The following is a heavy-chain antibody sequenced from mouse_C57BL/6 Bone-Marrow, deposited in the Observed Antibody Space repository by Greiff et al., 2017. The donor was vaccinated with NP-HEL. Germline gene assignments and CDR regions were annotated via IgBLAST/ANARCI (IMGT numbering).Heavy chain of an antibody. J-gene: IGHJ3*01. D-gene: IGHD4-1*01. Sequence: QVQLQQSGAELVRPGTSVKVSCKASGYAFTNYLIEWVKQRPGQGLAWIGVINPGSGGTNYNEKFKGKATLTADKSSSTAYMQLSSLTSEDSAVYFCAREWDFAYWGQGTLVTVSA. CDR3: AREWDFAY. CDR1: GYAFTNYL. V-gene: IGHV1-54*01. CDR2: INPGSGGT.